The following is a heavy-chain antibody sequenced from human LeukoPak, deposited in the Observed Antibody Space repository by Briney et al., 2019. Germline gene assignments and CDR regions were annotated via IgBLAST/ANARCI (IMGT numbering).Heavy chain of an antibody. CDR2: MSYDGSNK. CDR3: AKDQYSSGWYSDY. J-gene: IGHJ4*02. CDR1: GFTFSSYG. V-gene: IGHV3-30*18. Sequence: PGRSLRLSCAASGFTFSSYGMHWVRQAPGKGLEWVAVMSYDGSNKYYADSVKGRFTISRDNSKNTLYLQMNSLRAEDTAAYYCAKDQYSSGWYSDYWGQGTLVTVSS. D-gene: IGHD6-19*01.